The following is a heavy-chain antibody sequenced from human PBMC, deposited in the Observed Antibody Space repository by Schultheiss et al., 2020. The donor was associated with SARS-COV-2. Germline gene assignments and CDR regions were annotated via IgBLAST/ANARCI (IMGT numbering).Heavy chain of an antibody. J-gene: IGHJ4*02. Sequence: SETLSLTCTVSGGSISSSSYYWGWIRQPPGKGLEWIGEINHSGSTNYNPSLKSRVTISVDTSKNQFSLKLSSVTAADTAVYYCATSTWGLPFGYWGQGTLVTVSS. D-gene: IGHD7-27*01. CDR3: ATSTWGLPFGY. CDR1: GGSISSSSYY. CDR2: INHSGST. V-gene: IGHV4-39*07.